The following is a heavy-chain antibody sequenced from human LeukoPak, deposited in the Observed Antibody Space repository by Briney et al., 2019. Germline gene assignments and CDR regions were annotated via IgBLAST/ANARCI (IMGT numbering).Heavy chain of an antibody. J-gene: IGHJ4*02. CDR2: DYCGGNT. Sequence: PSETLSLTCTVSGFSVTTDSYCWGWIRQPPGKGLEWIGYDYCGGNTNYDPSLKRRVTITVDTSKNQFSLTLTSVTAADTAVYFCARDHFGSLDSWGQGILVTVSS. V-gene: IGHV4-61*01. CDR1: GFSVTTDSYC. D-gene: IGHD3-10*01. CDR3: ARDHFGSLDS.